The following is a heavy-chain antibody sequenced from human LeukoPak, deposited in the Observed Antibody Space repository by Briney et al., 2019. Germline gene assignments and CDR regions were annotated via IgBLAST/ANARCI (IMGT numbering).Heavy chain of an antibody. Sequence: GASVKVSCKASGYTFTSYGISWVRQAPGQGLEWMGWISAYNGNTNYAQKLQGRVTMTTDTSTSTAYMELRSLRSDDTAVYYCARAVTSSGWSTSFDYWGQGTLVTVSS. D-gene: IGHD6-19*01. J-gene: IGHJ4*02. V-gene: IGHV1-18*01. CDR1: GYTFTSYG. CDR3: ARAVTSSGWSTSFDY. CDR2: ISAYNGNT.